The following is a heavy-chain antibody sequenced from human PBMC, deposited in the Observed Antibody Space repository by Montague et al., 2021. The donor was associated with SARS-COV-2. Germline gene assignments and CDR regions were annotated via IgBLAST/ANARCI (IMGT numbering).Heavy chain of an antibody. D-gene: IGHD3-10*01. J-gene: IGHJ4*02. Sequence: SETLSLTCTVSGGSIGSDYWSWIRQPPGKGLEWIGYINFSGTTNYNPSLNSRVTISVDTSKNQFSLKVTSVTAADTAVYYCARHCYGSGCFDYWGQGILVTVSS. CDR3: ARHCYGSGCFDY. CDR1: GGSIGSDY. CDR2: INFSGTT. V-gene: IGHV4-59*01.